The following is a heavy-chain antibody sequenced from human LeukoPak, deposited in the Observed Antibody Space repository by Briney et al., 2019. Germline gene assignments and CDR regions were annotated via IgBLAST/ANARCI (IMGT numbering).Heavy chain of an antibody. CDR3: ARETHDPTLVRGVVDY. J-gene: IGHJ4*02. D-gene: IGHD3-10*01. CDR2: INHSGST. V-gene: IGHV4-34*01. CDR1: GGSFSGYY. Sequence: SETLSLTCAVYGGSFSGYYWSWIRQPPGKGLEWIGEINHSGSTNYNPSLTSGVYISTDTSRNQFSLNLRSVTAADTAVYYCARETHDPTLVRGVVDYWGRGTLVTVSS.